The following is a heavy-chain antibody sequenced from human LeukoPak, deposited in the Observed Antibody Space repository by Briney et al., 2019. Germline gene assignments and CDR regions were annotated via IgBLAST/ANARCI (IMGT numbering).Heavy chain of an antibody. D-gene: IGHD6-19*01. J-gene: IGHJ5*02. CDR2: IYYSGST. V-gene: IGHV4-61*08. CDR1: GGSVSSGGYY. CDR3: AGGGVVAGKRNWFDP. Sequence: SETLSLTCTVSGGSVSSGGYYWSWIRQPPGKGLEWIGYIYYSGSTNYNPSLKSRVTISVDTSKNQFSLKLSSVTAADTAVYYCAGGGVVAGKRNWFDPWGQGTLVTVSS.